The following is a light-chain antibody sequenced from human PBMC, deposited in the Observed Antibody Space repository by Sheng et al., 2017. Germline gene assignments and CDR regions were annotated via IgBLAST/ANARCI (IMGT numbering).Light chain of an antibody. CDR3: QQYNNWLRT. V-gene: IGKV3-15*01. J-gene: IGKJ1*01. Sequence: EVVLTQSPATLSLSPGERATLSCRASQSVSSYLAWYQQKPGQAPRLLIYDASNRATGIPARFSGSGSGTEFTLTISSLQSEDFAVYYCQQYNNWLRTFGQGTKVEIK. CDR2: DAS. CDR1: QSVSSY.